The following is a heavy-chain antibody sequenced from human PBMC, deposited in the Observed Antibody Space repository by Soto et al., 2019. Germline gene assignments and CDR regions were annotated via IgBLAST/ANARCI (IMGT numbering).Heavy chain of an antibody. V-gene: IGHV4-4*02. CDR1: GGSISSSNW. Sequence: QVQLQESGPGLVKPSGTLSLTCAVSGGSISSSNWWSWVRQPPGKGLEWIGEIYHSVSTNYNPSLKSRVTISVDKSKNQFSLKLSSVTAADTALYYCARRWMVRGVMNWFDPWGQGTLVTVSS. CDR3: ARRWMVRGVMNWFDP. D-gene: IGHD3-10*01. CDR2: IYHSVST. J-gene: IGHJ5*02.